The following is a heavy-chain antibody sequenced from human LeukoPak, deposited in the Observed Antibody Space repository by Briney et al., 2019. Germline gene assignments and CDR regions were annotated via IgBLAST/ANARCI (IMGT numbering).Heavy chain of an antibody. Sequence: ASVKVSCKASGYTFTGYYMHWVRQAPGQGLEWMGWINPNSGGTNYAQKFQGRVTMTRDTSISTAYMELSRLRSDDTAVYYCARHYCSGGSCYHDYWGQGTLVTVSS. D-gene: IGHD2-15*01. CDR1: GYTFTGYY. V-gene: IGHV1-2*02. CDR3: ARHYCSGGSCYHDY. CDR2: INPNSGGT. J-gene: IGHJ4*02.